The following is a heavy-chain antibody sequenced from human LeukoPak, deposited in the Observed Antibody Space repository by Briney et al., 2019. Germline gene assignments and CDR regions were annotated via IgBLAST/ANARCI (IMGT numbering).Heavy chain of an antibody. V-gene: IGHV4-39*07. CDR3: ARADYDSSGYYGHFDY. Sequence: PSETLSLTCTVSGGSISSSSYYWGWIRQPPGKGLEWIGSIYYSGSTYYNPSLKSRVTISVDTSKNQFSLKLSSVTAADTAVYYCARADYDSSGYYGHFDYWGQGTLVTVSS. J-gene: IGHJ4*02. D-gene: IGHD3-22*01. CDR1: GGSISSSSYY. CDR2: IYYSGST.